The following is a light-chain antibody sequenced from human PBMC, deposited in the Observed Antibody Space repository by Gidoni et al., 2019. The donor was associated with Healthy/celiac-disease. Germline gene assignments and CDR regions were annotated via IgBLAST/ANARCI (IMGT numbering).Light chain of an antibody. CDR1: QSVSRF. CDR3: QQRSNWPLT. Sequence: EIGLTQSPATLSLSPGERATLSCRASQSVSRFLAWYQQKPGQAPRLLISDASNRATGIPVRFSGSGSGTDFTLTISSLEPEDFAVYFCQQRSNWPLTFGGGTKVEIK. V-gene: IGKV3-11*01. J-gene: IGKJ4*01. CDR2: DAS.